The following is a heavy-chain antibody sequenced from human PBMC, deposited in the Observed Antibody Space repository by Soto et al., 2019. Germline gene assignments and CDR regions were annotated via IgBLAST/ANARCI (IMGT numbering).Heavy chain of an antibody. Sequence: QVQLVQSGAEVKKPGSSVKVSCKASGGTFSSYTISWVRQAPGQGLEWMGRIIPILGIANYAQKFQGRVTITADKSTSPAYMELSSLRSEDTAVYYCARGALGYCSSTSCYENWFDPWGQGTLVTVSS. CDR3: ARGALGYCSSTSCYENWFDP. J-gene: IGHJ5*02. D-gene: IGHD2-2*01. CDR1: GGTFSSYT. V-gene: IGHV1-69*02. CDR2: IIPILGIA.